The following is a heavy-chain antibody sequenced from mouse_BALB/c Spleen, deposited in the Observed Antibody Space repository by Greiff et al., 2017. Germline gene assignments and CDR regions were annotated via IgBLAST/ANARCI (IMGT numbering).Heavy chain of an antibody. D-gene: IGHD2-1*01. Sequence: EVQLVESGGGLVKPGGSLKLSCAASGFTFSSYAMSWVRQTPEKRLEWVASISSGGSTYYPDSVKGRFTISRDNARNILYLQMSSLRSEDTAMYYCAREGIGNYGGYYAMDYWGQGTSVTVSS. V-gene: IGHV5-6-5*01. CDR1: GFTFSSYA. CDR3: AREGIGNYGGYYAMDY. J-gene: IGHJ4*01. CDR2: ISSGGST.